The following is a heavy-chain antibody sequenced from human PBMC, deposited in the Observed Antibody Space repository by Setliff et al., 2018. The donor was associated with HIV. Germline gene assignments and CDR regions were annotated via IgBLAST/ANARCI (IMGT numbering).Heavy chain of an antibody. J-gene: IGHJ4*02. CDR1: GFTFDRFW. V-gene: IGHV3-74*01. D-gene: IGHD3-10*01. CDR3: ARGRLYGVVDY. CDR2: IHGDGSST. Sequence: GGSLRLSCAASGFTFDRFWMHWVRQAPGKGLVWVSRIHGDGSSTSYADSVKGRFTISRDNAKNTLYLQVNSPRAADTAVYYCARGRLYGVVDYWGQGTLVTVSS.